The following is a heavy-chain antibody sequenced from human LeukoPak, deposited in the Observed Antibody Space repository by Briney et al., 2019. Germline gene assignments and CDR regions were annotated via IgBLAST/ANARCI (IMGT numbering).Heavy chain of an antibody. CDR1: GFTFSNYA. V-gene: IGHV3-23*01. CDR2: ISGSGDRT. J-gene: IGHJ4*02. CDR3: AKDATPYY. D-gene: IGHD2-15*01. Sequence: QTGGSLRLSCAASGFTFSNYAVTWVRQAPGKGLEWLSTISGSGDRTFHADSVKGRFTISRDNSKNTAYLQTNRLRAEDSAVYYCAKDATPYYWGQGTLVTVSS.